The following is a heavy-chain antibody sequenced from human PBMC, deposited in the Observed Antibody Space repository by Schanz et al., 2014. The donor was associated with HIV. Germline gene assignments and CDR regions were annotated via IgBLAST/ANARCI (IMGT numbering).Heavy chain of an antibody. CDR2: IWYDGSNQ. Sequence: QVKLVESGGGVVQPGRSLRLSCAASGFTFSSYGMHWVRQAPGKGLEWVALIWYDGSNQYYADSVKGRFTISRDNSKNALYLQMNSLRAEDTAVYYCAKEEQQLGGVGGYHFDYWGQGTLVTVSS. CDR1: GFTFSSYG. J-gene: IGHJ4*02. CDR3: AKEEQQLGGVGGYHFDY. V-gene: IGHV3-33*06. D-gene: IGHD6-13*01.